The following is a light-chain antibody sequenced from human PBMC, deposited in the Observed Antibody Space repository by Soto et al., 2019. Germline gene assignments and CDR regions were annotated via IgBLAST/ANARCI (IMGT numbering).Light chain of an antibody. CDR2: KAS. V-gene: IGKV1-5*03. CDR1: QTISSW. J-gene: IGKJ1*01. Sequence: IRMTQSPSSLSSSTGDRVTITFRASQTISSWLAWYQQKPGKAPKLLIYKASTLKSGVPSRFSGSGSGTEFTLTISSLQPDDFATYYCQHYNSYSEAFGQGTKVDI. CDR3: QHYNSYSEA.